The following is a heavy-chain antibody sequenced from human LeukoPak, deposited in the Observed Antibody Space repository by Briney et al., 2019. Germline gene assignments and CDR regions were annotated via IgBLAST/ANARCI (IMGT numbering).Heavy chain of an antibody. CDR1: GFTFSSYS. V-gene: IGHV3-48*04. CDR3: ARDIVVVPAAPGYFDY. Sequence: GGSLRLSCAASGFTFSSYSMNWVRQAPGKGLEWVSYISYVSSRGYNIYYADSVKGRFTISRDNAKNSLYLQMNSLRAEDTAVYYCARDIVVVPAAPGYFDYWGQGTLVTVSS. J-gene: IGHJ4*02. D-gene: IGHD2-2*01. CDR2: ISYVSSRGYNI.